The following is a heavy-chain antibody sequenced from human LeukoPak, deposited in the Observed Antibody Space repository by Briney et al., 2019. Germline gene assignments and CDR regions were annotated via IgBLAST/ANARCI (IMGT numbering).Heavy chain of an antibody. CDR3: TSGYFVHTFDF. Sequence: SETLSLTCSVSGASIRSSSYYWGWVRQPPGKGLEWIGTIYFTGNTYYNPSLRTRATISLDTSKHEFSLEMNSVTAADTSIYYCTSGYFVHTFDFWGQGTLVTVSS. CDR2: IYFTGNT. V-gene: IGHV4-39*01. D-gene: IGHD2-2*03. CDR1: GASIRSSSYY. J-gene: IGHJ4*02.